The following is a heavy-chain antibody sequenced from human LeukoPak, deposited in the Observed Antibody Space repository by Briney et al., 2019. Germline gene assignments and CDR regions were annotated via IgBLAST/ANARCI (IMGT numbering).Heavy chain of an antibody. CDR2: IIPFFGTT. V-gene: IGHV1-69*06. J-gene: IGHJ4*02. Sequence: ASVKVSCKASGGTFSSYAISWVRQAPGQGLEWMGGIIPFFGTTNYAQKFQGRVTITADKSTTTAYMELSSLRSEDTAVYYCASPSSYYGDWYYFDYWGQGTLVTVSS. CDR1: GGTFSSYA. CDR3: ASPSSYYGDWYYFDY. D-gene: IGHD4-17*01.